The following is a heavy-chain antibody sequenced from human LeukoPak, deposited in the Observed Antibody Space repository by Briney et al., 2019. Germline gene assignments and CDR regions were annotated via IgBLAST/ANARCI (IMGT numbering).Heavy chain of an antibody. D-gene: IGHD3-10*01. CDR1: GFTFSSYA. J-gene: IGHJ4*02. Sequence: GGSLRLSCAASGFTFSSYAMHWVRQAPGKGLEWVAFIRYDGSNKYYADSVKGRFTISRDNSKNTLYLQMNSLRAEDTAVYYCAKDREYYGSGSYHHYWGQGTLVTVSS. CDR3: AKDREYYGSGSYHHY. V-gene: IGHV3-30*02. CDR2: IRYDGSNK.